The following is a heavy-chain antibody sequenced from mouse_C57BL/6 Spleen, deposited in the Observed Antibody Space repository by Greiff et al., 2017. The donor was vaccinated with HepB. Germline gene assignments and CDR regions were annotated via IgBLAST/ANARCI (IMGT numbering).Heavy chain of an antibody. CDR3: VYGSSYGYYAMDY. J-gene: IGHJ4*01. D-gene: IGHD1-1*01. Sequence: QVTLKVSGPGILQPSQTLSLTCSFSGFSLSTFGMGVGWIRQPSGKGLEWLAHIWWDDDKYYNPALKSRLTISKDTSKNQVFLKIANVYTADTATYYCVYGSSYGYYAMDYWGQGTSVTVSS. V-gene: IGHV8-8*01. CDR2: IWWDDDK. CDR1: GFSLSTFGMG.